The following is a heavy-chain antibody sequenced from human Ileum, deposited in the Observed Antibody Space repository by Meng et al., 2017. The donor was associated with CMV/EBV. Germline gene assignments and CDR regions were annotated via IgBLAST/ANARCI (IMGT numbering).Heavy chain of an antibody. CDR2: IHPSGST. CDR1: GGSSSGYY. Sequence: QVQLQQWGAGLLKPSETRSLPFAVFGGSSSGYYLNWIRQPPGKGLEWIGEIHPSGSTIYNPSLKNRVSISLDTSRNQFSLRLTSVTAADTAVYYCSRGEDAYKSGRYWGQGTLVTVSS. D-gene: IGHD5-24*01. CDR3: SRGEDAYKSGRY. V-gene: IGHV4-34*01. J-gene: IGHJ4*02.